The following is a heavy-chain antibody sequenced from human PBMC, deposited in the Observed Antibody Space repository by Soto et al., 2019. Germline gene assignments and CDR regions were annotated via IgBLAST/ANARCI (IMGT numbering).Heavy chain of an antibody. D-gene: IGHD6-19*01. CDR2: IYHSGST. Sequence: PSETLSLTCAVSGGSISSTYWWSWVRQPPGKGLEWIGEIYHSGSTNFNPSLKSRVTISVDKSKNQFSLKLSSVAAADTAVYYCAPRVDESGWFVYWGQGTLVTVYS. CDR3: APRVDESGWFVY. V-gene: IGHV4-4*02. CDR1: GGSISSTYW. J-gene: IGHJ4*02.